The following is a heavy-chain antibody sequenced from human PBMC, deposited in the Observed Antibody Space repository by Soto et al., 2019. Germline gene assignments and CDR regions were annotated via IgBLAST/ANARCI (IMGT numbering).Heavy chain of an antibody. CDR3: ARGSIFGVVLNAFDI. Sequence: QVQLQESGPGLVKPSQTLSLTCAVSGGSISGNGYYWNGIRQHPGKGLEWIGYISYSGRTFYSPSLKSRVTTSLDTSKNQFSLKLSSVTAADTTIYYCARGSIFGVVLNAFDIWGQGTMVAVSS. V-gene: IGHV4-31*11. J-gene: IGHJ3*02. CDR2: ISYSGRT. D-gene: IGHD3-3*01. CDR1: GGSISGNGYY.